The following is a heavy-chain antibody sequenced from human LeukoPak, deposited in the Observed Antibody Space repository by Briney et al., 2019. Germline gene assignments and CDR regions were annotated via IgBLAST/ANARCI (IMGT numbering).Heavy chain of an antibody. Sequence: GRSLRLSCAASGFTFSSYGMHWVRQAPGKGLEWVAVISYDGSNKYYADSVKGRFIISRDNSKNTLYLQMNSLRAEDTAVYYCAKDVAYCSSTSCYNGYWGQGTLVTVSS. CDR3: AKDVAYCSSTSCYNGY. CDR1: GFTFSSYG. D-gene: IGHD2-2*02. J-gene: IGHJ4*02. CDR2: ISYDGSNK. V-gene: IGHV3-30*18.